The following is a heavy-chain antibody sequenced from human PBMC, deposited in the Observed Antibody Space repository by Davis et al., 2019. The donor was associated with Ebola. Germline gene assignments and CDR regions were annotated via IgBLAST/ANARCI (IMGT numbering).Heavy chain of an antibody. CDR1: GGSISSYY. J-gene: IGHJ4*02. V-gene: IGHV4-59*12. Sequence: PSETLSLTCTVSGGSISSYYWSWIRQPPGKGLEWIGYIYYSGSTYYNPSLKSRVTISVDTSKNQFSLKLSSVTAADTAVYYCAREAYYYDSSGYQRGYYFDYWGQGTLVTVSS. CDR3: AREAYYYDSSGYQRGYYFDY. CDR2: IYYSGST. D-gene: IGHD3-22*01.